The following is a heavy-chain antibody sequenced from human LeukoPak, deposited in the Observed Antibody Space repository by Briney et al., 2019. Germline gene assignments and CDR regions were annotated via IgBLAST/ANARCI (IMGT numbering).Heavy chain of an antibody. J-gene: IGHJ6*03. D-gene: IGHD6-19*01. Sequence: GGSLRLSCAASGFTFSSYAMHWVRHTPGKGLEWVSSIVGSGADTYYADSVKGRFTISRDNAKNSLYLQMNSLRAEDTAVYYCARDMEQWLVRYYYYMDVWGKGTTVTVSS. CDR3: ARDMEQWLVRYYYYMDV. CDR1: GFTFSSYA. V-gene: IGHV3-21*01. CDR2: IVGSGADT.